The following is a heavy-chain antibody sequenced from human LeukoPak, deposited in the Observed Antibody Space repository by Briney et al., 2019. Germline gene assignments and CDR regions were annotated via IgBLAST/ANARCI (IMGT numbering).Heavy chain of an antibody. Sequence: PSETLSLTCAVSGYSISSGYYWGWIRQPPGKGLEWIGSFHHGGSTYYNPSVQSRVTISVETSKNQFSLKLSSVTAADTAVYYCARHGFLLVTTKGWFDPWGQGTLVTVSS. J-gene: IGHJ5*02. CDR2: FHHGGST. CDR3: ARHGFLLVTTKGWFDP. D-gene: IGHD4-17*01. V-gene: IGHV4-38-2*01. CDR1: GYSISSGYY.